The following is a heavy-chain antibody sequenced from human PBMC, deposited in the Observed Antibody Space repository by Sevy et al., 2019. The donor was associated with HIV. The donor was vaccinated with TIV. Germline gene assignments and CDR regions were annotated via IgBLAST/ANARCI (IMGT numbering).Heavy chain of an antibody. CDR1: GFTFGDYA. V-gene: IGHV3-49*03. CDR2: IRSKAYGGTT. Sequence: GGSLRLSCTASGFTFGDYAMSWFRQAPGKGLEWVGFIRSKAYGGTTEDAASVKGRFTISRDDSKSIAYLQMNSLKTEDTAVYYCTRVQGYYDSDYWGQGTLVTVSS. D-gene: IGHD3-22*01. CDR3: TRVQGYYDSDY. J-gene: IGHJ4*02.